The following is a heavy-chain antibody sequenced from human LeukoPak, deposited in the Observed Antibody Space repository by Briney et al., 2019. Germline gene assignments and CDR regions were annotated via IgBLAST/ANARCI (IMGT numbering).Heavy chain of an antibody. D-gene: IGHD2-2*01. CDR2: IYTSGST. J-gene: IGHJ2*01. CDR3: ASLNSRYCSSTSCNPHWYFDL. CDR1: GGSISSGSYY. V-gene: IGHV4-61*02. Sequence: SETLSLTCTVSGGSISSGSYYWSWIRQPAGKGLEWIGRIYTSGSTNYNPSLKSRVTISVDTSKNQFSLKLSSVTAADTAVYYCASLNSRYCSSTSCNPHWYFDLWGRGTLVTVSS.